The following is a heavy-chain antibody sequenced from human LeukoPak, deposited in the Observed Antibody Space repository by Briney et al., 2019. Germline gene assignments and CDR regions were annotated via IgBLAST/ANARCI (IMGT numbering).Heavy chain of an antibody. Sequence: SETLSLTCTVSGGSISSGSYYWSWIRRPAGKGLEWIGRIYTSGSTNYNPSLKSRVTISVDTSKNQFSLKLSSVTAADTAVYYCARGPYYDILTGVFDYWGQGTLVTVSS. D-gene: IGHD3-9*01. CDR2: IYTSGST. J-gene: IGHJ4*02. V-gene: IGHV4-61*02. CDR1: GGSISSGSYY. CDR3: ARGPYYDILTGVFDY.